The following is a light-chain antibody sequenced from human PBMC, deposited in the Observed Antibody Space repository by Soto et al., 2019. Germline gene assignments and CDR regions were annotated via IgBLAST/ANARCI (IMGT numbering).Light chain of an antibody. CDR1: QSISSY. J-gene: IGKJ2*01. CDR2: AAS. V-gene: IGKV1-39*01. Sequence: IQMTQSPSSLSASVGDRVTITCRASQSISSYLNWYQQKPGKAPKLLIYAASSLQSGVPSRFSGSGSGTDFTLTISSLQPEDFAPYYCQQSYSTPPYTFGQGTKLEIK. CDR3: QQSYSTPPYT.